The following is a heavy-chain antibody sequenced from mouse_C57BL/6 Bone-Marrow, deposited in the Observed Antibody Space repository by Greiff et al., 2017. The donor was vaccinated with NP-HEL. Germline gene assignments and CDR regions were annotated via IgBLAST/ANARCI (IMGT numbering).Heavy chain of an antibody. D-gene: IGHD2-2*01. CDR2: ISYSGST. V-gene: IGHV3-8*01. CDR3: ARSPVWLRRNYDAMDY. Sequence: VQLKQSGPGLAKPSQTLSLTCSVTGYSITSDYWNWIRKFPGNKLEYMGYISYSGSTYYNPSLNSRISITRDTSKNQYYLQLNSVTTEDTATYYCARSPVWLRRNYDAMDYWGQGTSVTVSS. J-gene: IGHJ4*01. CDR1: GYSITSDY.